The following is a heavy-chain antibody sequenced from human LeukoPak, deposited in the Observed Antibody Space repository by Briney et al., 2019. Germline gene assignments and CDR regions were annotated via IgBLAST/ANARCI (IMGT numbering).Heavy chain of an antibody. Sequence: GGSLRLSCAASGFAFSSHATCWVRQAPGKGLEWVSGIDISGGSTYYADSAEGRFTISRDNSKNTLYLQMNGLRVEDTALYYCANEVRPNDYWGQGTLVTVSS. CDR3: ANEVRPNDY. J-gene: IGHJ4*02. CDR2: IDISGGST. CDR1: GFAFSSHA. V-gene: IGHV3-23*01. D-gene: IGHD1-1*01.